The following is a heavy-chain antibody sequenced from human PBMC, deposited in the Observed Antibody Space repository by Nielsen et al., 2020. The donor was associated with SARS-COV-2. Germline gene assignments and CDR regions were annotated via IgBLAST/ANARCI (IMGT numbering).Heavy chain of an antibody. D-gene: IGHD3-22*01. Sequence: VCQMPGKGLEWVSSISSSSSYIYYADSVKGRFTISRDNAKNSLYLQMNSLRAEDTAVYYCARGDYYGDDAFDIWGQGTMVTVSS. J-gene: IGHJ3*02. CDR2: ISSSSSYI. CDR3: ARGDYYGDDAFDI. V-gene: IGHV3-21*01.